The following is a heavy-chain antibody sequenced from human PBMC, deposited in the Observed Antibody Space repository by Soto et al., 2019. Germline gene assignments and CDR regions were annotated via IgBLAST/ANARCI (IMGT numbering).Heavy chain of an antibody. CDR1: GYTFTSYD. CDR2: ISAYNGNT. D-gene: IGHD3-10*01. V-gene: IGHV1-18*01. CDR3: AREGYYGSGSADY. Sequence: ASVKVSCKASGYTFTSYDINWVRQATGQGLEWMGWISAYNGNTNYAQKLQGRVTMTTDTSTSTAYMDPRSLRSDDTAVYYCAREGYYGSGSADYWGQGTLVTVSS. J-gene: IGHJ4*02.